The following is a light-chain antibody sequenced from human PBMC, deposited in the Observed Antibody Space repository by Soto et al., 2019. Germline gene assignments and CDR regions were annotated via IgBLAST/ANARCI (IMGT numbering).Light chain of an antibody. V-gene: IGKV4-1*01. CDR2: GAS. CDR1: HYVSYDSNNRHY. CDR3: QQYGSTPPIT. Sequence: DIVMTQAPDSLTVSLGEGATINCKSRHYVSYDSNNRHYLAWCQQKPGQAPRLLIYGASIRATGIPDRFSGSGSGTDFTLTISRLEPEDFAVYYCQQYGSTPPITFGQGTRLEIK. J-gene: IGKJ5*01.